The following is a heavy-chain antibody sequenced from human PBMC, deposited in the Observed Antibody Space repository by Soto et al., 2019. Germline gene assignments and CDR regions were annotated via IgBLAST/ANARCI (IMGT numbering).Heavy chain of an antibody. Sequence: GASVKVSCKTSGSTFTGYFVHWVRQAPGQGLEWMGWINPYSGTTYAQNFQGRVTMTRDTSIDRAFMELMTLRSDDTAVYYGAREFQRGLDYCGRGTLVTVSS. CDR3: AREFQRGLDY. D-gene: IGHD3-10*01. V-gene: IGHV1-2*02. CDR2: INPYSGT. CDR1: GSTFTGYF. J-gene: IGHJ4*02.